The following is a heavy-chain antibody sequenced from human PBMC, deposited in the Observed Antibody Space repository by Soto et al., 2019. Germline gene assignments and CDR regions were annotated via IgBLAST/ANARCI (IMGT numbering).Heavy chain of an antibody. D-gene: IGHD4-17*01. Sequence: QVQLVESGGGVVQPGRSLRLSCAASGFTFSSYGMHWVRQAPGKGLEWVAVISYDGSNKYYADSVKGRFTISRDNSKNTLYLQMNSLRAEDTAVYYCAKDFSSYGDYEYFDYWGQGTLVTVSS. V-gene: IGHV3-30*18. J-gene: IGHJ4*02. CDR2: ISYDGSNK. CDR3: AKDFSSYGDYEYFDY. CDR1: GFTFSSYG.